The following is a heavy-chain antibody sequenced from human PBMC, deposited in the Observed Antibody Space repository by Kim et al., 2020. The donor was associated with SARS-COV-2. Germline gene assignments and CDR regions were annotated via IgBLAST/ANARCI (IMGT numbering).Heavy chain of an antibody. J-gene: IGHJ5*02. Sequence: GGSLRLSCAASGFTFSSYAMHWVRQAPGKGLEWVAVISYDGSNKYYADSVKGRFTISRDNSKNTLYLQMNSLRAEDTAVYYCARGPRGGSYYYNWFDPWGQGTLVTVSS. D-gene: IGHD1-26*01. CDR3: ARGPRGGSYYYNWFDP. CDR2: ISYDGSNK. CDR1: GFTFSSYA. V-gene: IGHV3-30*04.